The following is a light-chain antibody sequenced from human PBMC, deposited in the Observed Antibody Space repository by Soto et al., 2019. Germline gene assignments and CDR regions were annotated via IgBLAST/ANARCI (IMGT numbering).Light chain of an antibody. V-gene: IGKV3-20*01. CDR1: QSIGISS. CDR2: GSS. J-gene: IGKJ2*01. Sequence: EIVLTQSPGTLSLSPGERATLSCRASQSIGISSLDWYHHKPGQSPRLLIYGSSNRATGVPDRFRGSGSGTDFTLIISGPEPEDFGVYYCQQYGSAPYTFGQGTKLEIK. CDR3: QQYGSAPYT.